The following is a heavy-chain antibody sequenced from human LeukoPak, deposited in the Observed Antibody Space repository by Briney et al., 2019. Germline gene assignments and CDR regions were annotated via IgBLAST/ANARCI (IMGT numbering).Heavy chain of an antibody. CDR1: GFTVSNNY. J-gene: IGHJ4*02. V-gene: IGHV3-53*01. CDR3: ARDSSGYSSHFDY. D-gene: IGHD3-22*01. Sequence: GGSLRLSCAASGFTVSNNYMSWVRQAPGKGLECVSVIYSGGSTYYADSVKGRFTISRDNSKNTLFLQMNSLRAEDTAVYYCARDSSGYSSHFDYWGQGTLVTVSS. CDR2: IYSGGST.